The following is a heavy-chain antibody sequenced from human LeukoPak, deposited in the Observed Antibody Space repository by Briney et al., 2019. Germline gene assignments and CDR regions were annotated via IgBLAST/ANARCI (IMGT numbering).Heavy chain of an antibody. CDR2: IYPGDSDT. CDR3: ARHVEADVDTAADDAFDI. J-gene: IGHJ3*02. CDR1: GYSFTSYW. Sequence: GESLKISCKGSGYSFTSYWIGWVRQMPGKGLGWMGIIYPGDSDTRYSPSFQGQVTISADKSISTAYLQWSSLKASDTAMYYCARHVEADVDTAADDAFDIWGQGTMVTVSS. D-gene: IGHD5-18*01. V-gene: IGHV5-51*01.